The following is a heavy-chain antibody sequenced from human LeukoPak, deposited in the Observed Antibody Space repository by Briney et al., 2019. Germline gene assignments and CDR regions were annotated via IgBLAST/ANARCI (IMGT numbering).Heavy chain of an antibody. CDR2: ISSSSNSI. Sequence: GGSLRLSCAASGFTFSSYSMNWVRQAPGKGLEWVSYISSSSNSIYYADSVKGRFTISRDNAKNSLYLQMNSLRAEDTAVYYCARGSGSSDWLVDYWGQGTLVTVSS. CDR1: GFTFSSYS. CDR3: ARGSGSSDWLVDY. V-gene: IGHV3-48*04. J-gene: IGHJ4*02. D-gene: IGHD6-13*01.